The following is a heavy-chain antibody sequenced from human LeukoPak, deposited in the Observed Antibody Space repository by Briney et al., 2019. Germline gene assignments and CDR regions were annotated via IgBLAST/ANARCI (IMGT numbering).Heavy chain of an antibody. V-gene: IGHV3-7*01. CDR1: GFTFNNYW. D-gene: IGHD3-10*01. CDR2: IKQDGSEN. CDR3: ARGIRGPAGVWRSYYGMDV. Sequence: GGSLRLSCVASGFTFNNYWMSWVRQAPGKGLEWVANIKQDGSENYYVDSVKGRFTISRDNAKNSLYLQMNSLRAEDTAVYYCARGIRGPAGVWRSYYGMDVWGQGTTVTVSS. J-gene: IGHJ6*02.